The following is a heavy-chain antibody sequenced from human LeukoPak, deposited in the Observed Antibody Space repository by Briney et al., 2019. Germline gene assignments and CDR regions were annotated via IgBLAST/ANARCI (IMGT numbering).Heavy chain of an antibody. CDR3: AKCMSGTGVCLNFDS. CDR2: ISGSDSGT. CDR1: GFTFSSYS. D-gene: IGHD2-8*02. V-gene: IGHV3-23*01. Sequence: GGSLRLSCAASGFTFSSYSMNWVRQPPGKGLQWVSGISGSDSGTYYTDSVKGRFTISRDNSKNTVYLEIDNLRAEDTAVYYCAKCMSGTGVCLNFDSWGQGILVTVSS. J-gene: IGHJ4*02.